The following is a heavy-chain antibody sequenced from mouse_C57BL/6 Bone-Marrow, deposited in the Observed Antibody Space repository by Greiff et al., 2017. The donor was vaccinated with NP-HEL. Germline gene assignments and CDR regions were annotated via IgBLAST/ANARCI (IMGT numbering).Heavy chain of an antibody. J-gene: IGHJ3*01. V-gene: IGHV1-81*01. CDR3: ARNYYGSSGAY. CDR2: IYPRSGNT. Sequence: QVQLQQSGAELARPGASVKLSCKASGYTFTSYGLSWVKQRPGQGLEWIGEIYPRSGNTYYNEKFKGKATLTADKSSSTAYMELRSLTSEDSAVYFCARNYYGSSGAYWGQGTLVTVSA. D-gene: IGHD1-1*01. CDR1: GYTFTSYG.